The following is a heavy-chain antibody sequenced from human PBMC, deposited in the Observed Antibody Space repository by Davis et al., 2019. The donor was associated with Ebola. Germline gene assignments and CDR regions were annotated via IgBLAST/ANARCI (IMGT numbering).Heavy chain of an antibody. J-gene: IGHJ6*02. CDR1: GGSISSYS. V-gene: IGHV4-59*01. CDR2: MFNSGSP. Sequence: SETLSLTCTVSGGSISSYSWSWIRQPPGKGLEWIGSMFNSGSPNYNPSLRSRVTISVDTSENRFSLRLRSVTAADTAVYYCARDHGAGNLDVWGQGTTVIVSS. D-gene: IGHD3-16*01. CDR3: ARDHGAGNLDV.